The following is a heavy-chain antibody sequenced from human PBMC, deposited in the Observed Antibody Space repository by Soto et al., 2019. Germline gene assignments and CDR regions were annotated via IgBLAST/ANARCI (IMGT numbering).Heavy chain of an antibody. D-gene: IGHD2-15*01. CDR1: GFTFSDYY. CDR2: ISSSGSTI. V-gene: IGHV3-11*01. CDR3: ARELASDIVVVVAAPLGMDV. Sequence: GGSLRLSCAASGFTFSDYYMSWIRQAPGKGLEWVSYISSSGSTIYYADSVKGRFTISRDNAKNSLYLQMNSLRAEDTAVYYCARELASDIVVVVAAPLGMDVWGQGTTVTVSS. J-gene: IGHJ6*02.